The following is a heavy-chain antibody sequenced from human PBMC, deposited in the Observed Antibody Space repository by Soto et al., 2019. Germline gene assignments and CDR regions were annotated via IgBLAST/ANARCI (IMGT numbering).Heavy chain of an antibody. Sequence: ASVKVSCKASGYTFTGYSIHWVRQAPGQRLEWMGWINTGNGDTKSSQNFQGRVTFTRDTSASTAYMELSSLRSEDTAVYYCAKDSSWADHWGQGTLVTVSS. J-gene: IGHJ5*02. V-gene: IGHV1-3*04. D-gene: IGHD6-13*01. CDR3: AKDSSWADH. CDR1: GYTFTGYS. CDR2: INTGNGDT.